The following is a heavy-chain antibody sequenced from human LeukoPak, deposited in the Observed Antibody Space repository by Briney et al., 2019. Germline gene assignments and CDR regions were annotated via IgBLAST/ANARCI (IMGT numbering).Heavy chain of an antibody. CDR1: GGTFSSYA. J-gene: IGHJ4*02. CDR2: INPSGGST. D-gene: IGHD1-26*01. CDR3: ARGVELRGDLDY. Sequence: ASVKVSCKASGGTFSSYAISWVRQAPGQGLEWMGIINPSGGSTSYAQKFQGRVTMTRDMSTSTVYMELSSLRSEDTAVYYCARGVELRGDLDYWGQGTLVTVSS. V-gene: IGHV1-46*01.